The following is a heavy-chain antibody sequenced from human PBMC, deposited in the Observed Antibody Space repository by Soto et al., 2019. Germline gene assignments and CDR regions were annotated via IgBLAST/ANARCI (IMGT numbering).Heavy chain of an antibody. D-gene: IGHD2-15*01. CDR3: ASTYSRGGPELYYFDY. CDR2: IIPIFGTA. V-gene: IGHV1-69*13. J-gene: IGHJ4*02. Sequence: SVNVSLKYSGGTFISYSISWVRQAPGQGLEWMGGIIPIFGTANYAQKFQGRVTITADESTSTAYMELSSLRSEDTAVYYCASTYSRGGPELYYFDYWGQGTLVTVSS. CDR1: GGTFISYS.